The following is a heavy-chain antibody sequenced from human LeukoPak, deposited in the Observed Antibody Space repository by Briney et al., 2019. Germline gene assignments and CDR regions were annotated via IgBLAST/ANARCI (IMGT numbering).Heavy chain of an antibody. CDR3: AKKKVDVMGNQYYYYYGLDV. J-gene: IGHJ6*02. D-gene: IGHD3-16*01. CDR2: INHSGIN. Sequence: SETLSLTCAFYGESFSGYSLTWIRQPPGKGLEWIGEINHSGINHFNPSLKSRVTISADTSKKQVFLNLSSVTAADTAVYYCAKKKVDVMGNQYYYYYGLDVWGQGTTVTVSS. CDR1: GESFSGYS. V-gene: IGHV4-34*01.